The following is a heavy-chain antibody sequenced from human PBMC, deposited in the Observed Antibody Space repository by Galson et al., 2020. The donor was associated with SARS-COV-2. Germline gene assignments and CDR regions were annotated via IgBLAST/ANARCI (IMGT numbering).Heavy chain of an antibody. Sequence: ASVKVSCKASGYAFTTYTLTWVRQAPGQGLEWMGWISVYNPDTKYAKRLQGRVTMTTDISASTAYMELRSLRSDDTAIYYCARVTRSSGWESFDYWGQGTQVTVSS. CDR3: ARVTRSSGWESFDY. CDR1: GYAFTTYT. CDR2: ISVYNPDT. J-gene: IGHJ4*02. D-gene: IGHD6-19*01. V-gene: IGHV1-18*01.